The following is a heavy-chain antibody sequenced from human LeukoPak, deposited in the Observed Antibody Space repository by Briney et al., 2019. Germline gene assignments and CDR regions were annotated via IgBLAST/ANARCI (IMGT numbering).Heavy chain of an antibody. D-gene: IGHD3-9*01. J-gene: IGHJ4*02. Sequence: ASVKVSCKASGYTFTGYYMHWVRQAPGQGLEWMGWINPNSGGTNYAQKFQGRVTMTRDTSITTAYMELSRLRFDDTALYYCARSPHILTGENFDYWGQGTLVTVSS. V-gene: IGHV1-2*02. CDR2: INPNSGGT. CDR1: GYTFTGYY. CDR3: ARSPHILTGENFDY.